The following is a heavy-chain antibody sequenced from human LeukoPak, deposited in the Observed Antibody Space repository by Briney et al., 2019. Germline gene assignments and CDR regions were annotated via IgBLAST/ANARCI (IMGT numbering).Heavy chain of an antibody. CDR1: GDSMTLTTYY. CDR2: IYNRSSA. J-gene: IGHJ4*02. V-gene: IGHV4-39*01. CDR3: AGLTLCRARYCGPPAGPWGFDS. Sequence: SETLSLTCTVSGDSMTLTTYYWGWIRQPPGMGLERIGLIYNRSSAYYNASHDRRVAISRGASKGQFSLRPTSVAAVDTVLYFCAGLTLCRARYCGPPAGPWGFDSWGQGALVIVSS. D-gene: IGHD2-21*01.